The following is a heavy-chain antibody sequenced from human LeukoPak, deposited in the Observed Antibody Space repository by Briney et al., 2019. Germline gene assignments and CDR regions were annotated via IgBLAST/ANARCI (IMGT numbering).Heavy chain of an antibody. CDR2: ISYDGSNK. J-gene: IGHJ6*02. V-gene: IGHV3-30*18. D-gene: IGHD6-19*01. Sequence: GGSLRLSCAASGFTFSSYGMHWVRQAPGKGLEWVAVISYDGSNKYYADSVKGRFTISRDNSKNTLYLQMNSLRAEDTAVYYCAKDRESGGPTMDVWGQGTTVTVSS. CDR3: AKDRESGGPTMDV. CDR1: GFTFSSYG.